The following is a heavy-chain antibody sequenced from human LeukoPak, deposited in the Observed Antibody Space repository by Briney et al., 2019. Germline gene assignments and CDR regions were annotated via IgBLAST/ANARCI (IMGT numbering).Heavy chain of an antibody. V-gene: IGHV3-30*02. CDR2: IRYDGSNK. CDR1: GFTFSSYG. D-gene: IGHD1-26*01. CDR3: ARDWGYSGSYSSPFWFDP. Sequence: GGSLRLSCAASGFTFSSYGMHWVRQAPGKGLEWVAFIRYDGSNKYYADSVKGRFTISRDNAKNSLYLQMNSLRAEDTAVYYCARDWGYSGSYSSPFWFDPWGQGTLVTVSS. J-gene: IGHJ5*02.